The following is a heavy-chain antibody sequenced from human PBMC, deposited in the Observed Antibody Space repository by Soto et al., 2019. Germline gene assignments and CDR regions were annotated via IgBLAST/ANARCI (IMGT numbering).Heavy chain of an antibody. J-gene: IGHJ5*02. D-gene: IGHD6-13*01. CDR2: INPNSGGT. Sequence: GASVKVSCKASGYSLSGYYLHWVRQAPGQGPEWMGWINPNSGGTKYVQKFQGRVTMTRDTSISTVYLGLSRLRSDDTAVYYCAGGWGIAAPGPNWFDPWGQGTLVTVS. CDR1: GYSLSGYY. CDR3: AGGWGIAAPGPNWFDP. V-gene: IGHV1-2*02.